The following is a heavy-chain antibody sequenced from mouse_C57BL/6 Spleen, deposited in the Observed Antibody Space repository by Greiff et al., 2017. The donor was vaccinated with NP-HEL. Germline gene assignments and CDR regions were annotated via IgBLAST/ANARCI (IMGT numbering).Heavy chain of an antibody. J-gene: IGHJ4*01. V-gene: IGHV1-69*01. CDR1: GYTFTSYW. CDR3: ARQGDYDYAMDY. CDR2: IDPSDSYT. Sequence: QVQLQQPGAELVMPGASVKLSCKASGYTFTSYWMHWVKQRPGQGLEWIGEIDPSDSYTNYNQKFKGKSTLTVDKSSSTAYMQLSSLTSEDSAVYYCARQGDYDYAMDYWGQGTSVTVSS. D-gene: IGHD2-4*01.